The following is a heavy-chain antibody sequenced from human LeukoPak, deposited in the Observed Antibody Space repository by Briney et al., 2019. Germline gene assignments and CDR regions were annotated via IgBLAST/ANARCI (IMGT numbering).Heavy chain of an antibody. D-gene: IGHD6-13*01. CDR3: ARHEFGIEAAAADAFDI. Sequence: GESLKISCKGSGYSFTSYWIGWVRQMPGKGLEWMGIIYPGDSDTRYSPSFQGQVTISADKSISAAYLQWSSLKASDTAMYYCARHEFGIEAAAADAFDIWGQGTMVTVSS. J-gene: IGHJ3*02. CDR2: IYPGDSDT. CDR1: GYSFTSYW. V-gene: IGHV5-51*01.